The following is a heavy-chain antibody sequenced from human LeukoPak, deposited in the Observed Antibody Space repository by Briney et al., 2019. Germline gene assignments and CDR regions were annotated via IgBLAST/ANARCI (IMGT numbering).Heavy chain of an antibody. CDR3: ARDFPAAVAGYFDY. Sequence: SETLSLTCAVYGGSFSGYYWSWIRQPPGKGLEWIGEINHSGSTNYNPSLKSRVTISVDTSKNQFSLKLSSVTAADTAVYYCARDFPAAVAGYFDYWGQGTLVTVSS. CDR2: INHSGST. D-gene: IGHD6-19*01. J-gene: IGHJ4*02. V-gene: IGHV4-34*01. CDR1: GGSFSGYY.